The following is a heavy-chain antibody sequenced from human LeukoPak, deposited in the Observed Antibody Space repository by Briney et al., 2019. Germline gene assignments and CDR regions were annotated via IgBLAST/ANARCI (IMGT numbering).Heavy chain of an antibody. CDR1: GFTFSSYE. D-gene: IGHD3-22*01. Sequence: GGSLRLSCAASGFTFSSYEMNWVRQAPGKGLEWVSYISSSGSTVYYADSVKGRFTISRDNAKNSLYLQMNSLRAEDTAVYYCARNPYDSSGWYFDYWGQGTLVTVSS. CDR3: ARNPYDSSGWYFDY. CDR2: ISSSGSTV. V-gene: IGHV3-48*03. J-gene: IGHJ4*02.